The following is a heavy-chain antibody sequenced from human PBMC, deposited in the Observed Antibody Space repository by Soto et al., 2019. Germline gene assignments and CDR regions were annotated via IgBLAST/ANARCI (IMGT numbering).Heavy chain of an antibody. CDR2: MSYDGSNE. V-gene: IGHV3-30*18. Sequence: QVQLVESGGGVVQPGRSLRLSCAASGFTFSHYAMHWVRQAPGKGLEWVALMSYDGSNEYYADSMKGRFTISRDNSKNTLYLQMNSLRAEDTAVYYCAKDGSHNFDCWGQGTLVTVSS. CDR1: GFTFSHYA. D-gene: IGHD1-26*01. CDR3: AKDGSHNFDC. J-gene: IGHJ4*02.